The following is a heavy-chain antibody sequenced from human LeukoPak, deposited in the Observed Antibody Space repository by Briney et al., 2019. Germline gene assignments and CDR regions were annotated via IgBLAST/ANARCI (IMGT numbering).Heavy chain of an antibody. CDR1: GYTFTGYY. Sequence: ASVKVSCKASGYTFTGYYMHWVRQAPGQGLEWMGWINPNSGGTNYAQKFQGRVTMTRDTSISTAYMELSRLRSDDTAVYYCARAGPLGGGSPLIDYWGQGTLVTVSS. V-gene: IGHV1-2*02. D-gene: IGHD2-15*01. CDR2: INPNSGGT. CDR3: ARAGPLGGGSPLIDY. J-gene: IGHJ4*02.